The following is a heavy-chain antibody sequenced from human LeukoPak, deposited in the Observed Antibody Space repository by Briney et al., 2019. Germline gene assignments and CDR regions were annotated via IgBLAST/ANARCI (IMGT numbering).Heavy chain of an antibody. J-gene: IGHJ6*03. V-gene: IGHV3-11*04. D-gene: IGHD6-19*01. CDR2: ISSSGSTI. CDR1: GFTFSDYY. Sequence: GGSLRLSCASSGFTFSDYYMSWIRQAPGKGLKWVSYISSSGSTIYYADSVKGRFTISRDNAKNSLYLQMNSLRAEDTAVYYCARTVAGAYYYYYYMDVWGKGTTVTVSS. CDR3: ARTVAGAYYYYYYMDV.